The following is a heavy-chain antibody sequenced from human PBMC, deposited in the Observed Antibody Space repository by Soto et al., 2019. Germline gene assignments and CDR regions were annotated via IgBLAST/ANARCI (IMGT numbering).Heavy chain of an antibody. J-gene: IGHJ4*02. CDR1: GFTFSSYA. CDR3: VKDRSPADGDYGRFDS. CDR2: ISGSGGST. Sequence: EVQLLESGGGLVQPGGSLRLSCAASGFTFSSYAMSWVRQAPGKGLEWVSAISGSGGSTYYADSVQGRFTISRDNSKNTLYLQMNSLRADVTAVYYYVKDRSPADGDYGRFDSWGQGTLVTVSS. V-gene: IGHV3-23*01. D-gene: IGHD4-17*01.